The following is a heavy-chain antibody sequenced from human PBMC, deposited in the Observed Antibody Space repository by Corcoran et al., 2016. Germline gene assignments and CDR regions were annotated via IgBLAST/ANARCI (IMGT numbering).Heavy chain of an antibody. V-gene: IGHV1-69*01. CDR3: ASRGHYYVMDV. J-gene: IGHJ6*02. CDR1: GGTFSSYA. CDR2: IIPIFGTA. D-gene: IGHD3-10*01. Sequence: QVQLVQSGAEVKKPGSSVKVSCKASGGTFSSYAINWVRQAPGQGLEWMGGIIPIFGTANYAQKFQGRVTITADESTSTVYMELSNRRSEATAVYYCASRGHYYVMDVWGQGTTVTVSS.